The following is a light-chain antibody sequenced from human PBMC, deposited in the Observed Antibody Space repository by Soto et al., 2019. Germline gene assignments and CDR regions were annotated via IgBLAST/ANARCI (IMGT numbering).Light chain of an antibody. V-gene: IGLV8-61*01. J-gene: IGLJ3*02. CDR3: VLYMGSGISV. CDR2: NTN. Sequence: QTVVTQEPSFSVSPGGTVTLTCGLSSGSVSTSYYPSWYQQTPGQAPRTLIYNTNTRSSGVPGRFSGSILGNKAAPTIAGAQADDESDYYCVLYMGSGISVFGGGTKLTVL. CDR1: SGSVSTSYY.